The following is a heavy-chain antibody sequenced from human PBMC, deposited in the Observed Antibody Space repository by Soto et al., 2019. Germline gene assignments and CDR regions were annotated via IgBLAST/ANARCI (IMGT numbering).Heavy chain of an antibody. CDR3: ARDSTTYSSSSDVYYYYGMDV. CDR2: IYYSGST. J-gene: IGHJ6*02. CDR1: GGSISSGGYY. D-gene: IGHD6-6*01. Sequence: SETLSLTCTVSGGSISSGGYYWSWIRQHPGKGLEWIGYIYYSGSTYYNPSLKSRVTISVDTSKNQFSLKLSSVTTADTAVYYCARDSTTYSSSSDVYYYYGMDVWGQGTTVTVSS. V-gene: IGHV4-31*03.